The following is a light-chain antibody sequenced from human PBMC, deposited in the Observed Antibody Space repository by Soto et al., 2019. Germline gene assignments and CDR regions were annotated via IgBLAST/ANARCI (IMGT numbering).Light chain of an antibody. J-gene: IGKJ1*01. CDR3: QHYNNWPPWT. V-gene: IGKV3-15*01. Sequence: DIVMTQSPATLSVSPGERTTLSCRANQSVSSNLAWYQQEPGQAPRLLIYGASTRATGIPARFSGSGSGTEFTLTISSLQSEDFAVYYCQHYNNWPPWTFGQGTKVEIK. CDR2: GAS. CDR1: QSVSSN.